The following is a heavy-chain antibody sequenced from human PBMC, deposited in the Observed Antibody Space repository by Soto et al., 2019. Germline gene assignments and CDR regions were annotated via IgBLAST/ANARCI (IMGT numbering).Heavy chain of an antibody. V-gene: IGHV3-30-3*01. J-gene: IGHJ3*02. D-gene: IGHD6-13*01. CDR2: ISYDGSNK. Sequence: GGSLRLSCAASGFTFSSYAMHWVRQAPGKGLEWVAVISYDGSNKYYADSVKGRFTISRDNSKNTLYLQMNSLRAEDTAVYYCARDRISSWYYRGSAFDIWGQGTMVTVSS. CDR3: ARDRISSWYYRGSAFDI. CDR1: GFTFSSYA.